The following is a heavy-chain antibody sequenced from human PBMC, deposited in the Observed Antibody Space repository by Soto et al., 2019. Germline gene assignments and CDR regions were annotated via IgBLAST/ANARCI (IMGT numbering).Heavy chain of an antibody. Sequence: QVQLVQSGAEVKKPGSSVKVSCKASGGTFSSYAISWVRQAPGQGLEWMGGIIPIFGTANYAQKFQGRVTLTADKSTSTAYMELTSLRSEDTAVYYCVRADYQDTSGYYLPFDYWGQGTLVTVSS. D-gene: IGHD3-22*01. CDR2: IIPIFGTA. V-gene: IGHV1-69*06. J-gene: IGHJ4*02. CDR1: GGTFSSYA. CDR3: VRADYQDTSGYYLPFDY.